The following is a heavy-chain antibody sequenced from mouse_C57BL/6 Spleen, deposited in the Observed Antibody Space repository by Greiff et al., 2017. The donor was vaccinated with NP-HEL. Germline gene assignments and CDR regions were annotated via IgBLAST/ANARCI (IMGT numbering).Heavy chain of an antibody. CDR2: INPNNGGT. CDR1: GYTFTDYN. CDR3: AREDSKGFAY. J-gene: IGHJ3*01. V-gene: IGHV1-18*01. Sequence: VQLQQSGPELVKPGASVKIPCKASGYTFTDYNMDWVKQSHGKSLEWIGDINPNNGGTIYNQKFKGKATLTVDKSSSTAYMDLRSLTSEDTAVDYCAREDSKGFAYWGQGTLVTVSA. D-gene: IGHD2-5*01.